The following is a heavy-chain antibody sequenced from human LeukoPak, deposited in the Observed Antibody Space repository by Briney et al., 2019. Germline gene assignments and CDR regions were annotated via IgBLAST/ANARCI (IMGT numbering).Heavy chain of an antibody. J-gene: IGHJ4*02. CDR1: GGTFSSYA. Sequence: ASVKVSCKASGGTFSSYAISWVRQAPGQGLEWMGGIIPIFGTANYAQKFQGRVTITADVSTSTAYMELSSLRSEDTAVYYCAKDGYSYGYSGFDYWGQGTLVTVSS. CDR2: IIPIFGTA. D-gene: IGHD5-18*01. CDR3: AKDGYSYGYSGFDY. V-gene: IGHV1-69*13.